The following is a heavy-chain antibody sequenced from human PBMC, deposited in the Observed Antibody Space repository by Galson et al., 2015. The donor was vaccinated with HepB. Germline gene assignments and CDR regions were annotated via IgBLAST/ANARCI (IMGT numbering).Heavy chain of an antibody. Sequence: SLRLSCAASGFTFSSYSMNWVRQAPGKGLEWVSYISSSSSTIYYADSVKGRFTISRDNAKNSLYLQMNSLRDEDTAVYYCAGLDIVVVVAARTADYWGQGTLVTVSS. CDR2: ISSSSSTI. D-gene: IGHD2-15*01. V-gene: IGHV3-48*02. J-gene: IGHJ4*02. CDR1: GFTFSSYS. CDR3: AGLDIVVVVAARTADY.